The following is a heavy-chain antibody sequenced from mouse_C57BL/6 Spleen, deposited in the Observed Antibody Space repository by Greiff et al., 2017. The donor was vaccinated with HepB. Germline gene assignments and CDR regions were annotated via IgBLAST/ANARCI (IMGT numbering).Heavy chain of an antibody. D-gene: IGHD2-2*01. V-gene: IGHV2-6*03. CDR2: IWSDGST. CDR3: ARAWLRREGYYAMDY. CDR1: GFSFTSYG. Sequence: VMLVESGPGLVAPSQSLSITCTVSGFSFTSYGVHWVRQPPGKGLEWLVVIWSDGSTTYNSALKSRLSISKDNSKSQVFLKMNSLQTDDTAMYYCARAWLRREGYYAMDYWGQGTSVTVSS. J-gene: IGHJ4*01.